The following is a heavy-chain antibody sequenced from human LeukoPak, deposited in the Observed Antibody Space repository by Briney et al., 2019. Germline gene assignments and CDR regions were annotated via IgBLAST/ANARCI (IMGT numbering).Heavy chain of an antibody. V-gene: IGHV3-48*03. D-gene: IGHD3-22*01. CDR3: ARGYYDSSGYYNGAY. J-gene: IGHJ4*02. CDR2: ISTGGSTM. CDR1: GSTFSSYE. Sequence: GGSLRLSCAVSGSTFSSYEMNWVRQAPGKGLEWVSYISTGGSTMYYADSVRGRFTISRDNAKNSLYLQMNSLRAEDTAVYYCARGYYDSSGYYNGAYWGQGTLVTVSS.